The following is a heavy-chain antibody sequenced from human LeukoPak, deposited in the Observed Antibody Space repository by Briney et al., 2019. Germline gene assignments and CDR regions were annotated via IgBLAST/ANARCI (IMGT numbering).Heavy chain of an antibody. J-gene: IGHJ4*02. CDR2: IHPSGST. Sequence: SETLSLTCTVYGDSISSYYWSWVRQPAGKGLEWIGRIHPSGSTNYNPSLKSRVTLSVDTSKNQFSLKLSSVTAADTAVYYCARGPPPDFDYWGRGTLVTVSS. CDR3: ARGPPPDFDY. V-gene: IGHV4-4*07. CDR1: GDSISSYY.